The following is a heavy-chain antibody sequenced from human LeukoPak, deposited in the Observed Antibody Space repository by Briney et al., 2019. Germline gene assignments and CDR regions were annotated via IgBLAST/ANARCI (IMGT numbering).Heavy chain of an antibody. Sequence: SETLSLTCAVYGVSLRGYYWSWLRQSPEKGLEWLGEVNHEGDSIYSPSLKSRLTLSVDMSKNQFSLNLRSVTAADTAVYFCARGSNYVSDYYFDVWGKGTTVIVSS. D-gene: IGHD4-11*01. V-gene: IGHV4-34*01. CDR3: ARGSNYVSDYYFDV. J-gene: IGHJ6*03. CDR2: VNHEGDS. CDR1: GVSLRGYY.